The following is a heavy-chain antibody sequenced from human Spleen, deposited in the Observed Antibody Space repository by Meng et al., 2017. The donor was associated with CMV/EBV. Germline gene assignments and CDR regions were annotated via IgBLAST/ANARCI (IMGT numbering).Heavy chain of an antibody. CDR1: GDSISSSTYY. J-gene: IGHJ4*02. V-gene: IGHV4-39*01. CDR3: ARPNSNYVPYFDY. D-gene: IGHD4-11*01. Sequence: SGDSISSSTYYWGWIRQPPGKGLEWIGNIYYSGSTYYHPSLRSRVTMSVDTSDNQFSLMLTSVTAADTAVYYCARPNSNYVPYFDYWGQGILVTVSS. CDR2: IYYSGST.